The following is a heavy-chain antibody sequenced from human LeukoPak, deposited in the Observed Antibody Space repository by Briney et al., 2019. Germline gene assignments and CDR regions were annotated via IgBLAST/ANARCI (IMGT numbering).Heavy chain of an antibody. D-gene: IGHD3-9*01. J-gene: IGHJ4*02. CDR3: ARTITDRAAYYDILTGYFDY. Sequence: SETLSLTCAVYGGSFSGYYWSWIRQPPGKGLEWIGEINHSGSTNYNPSLKSRVTISVDTSKNQFSLELSSVTAADTAVYYCARTITDRAAYYDILTGYFDYWGQGTLVTVSS. CDR2: INHSGST. CDR1: GGSFSGYY. V-gene: IGHV4-34*01.